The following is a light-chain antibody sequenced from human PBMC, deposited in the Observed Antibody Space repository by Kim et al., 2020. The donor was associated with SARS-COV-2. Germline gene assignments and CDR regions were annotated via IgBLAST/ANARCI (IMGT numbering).Light chain of an antibody. Sequence: DNQMTQSPSALSASVGDRVTITCRASQSIDSWLAWYQEKPGKAPKVLIYDASTLESGVPSRFSGSGSGTEFTLTISSLQPDDFATYYCQRYRSYPLTFGGGTKVDIK. CDR1: QSIDSW. CDR2: DAS. J-gene: IGKJ4*01. V-gene: IGKV1-5*01. CDR3: QRYRSYPLT.